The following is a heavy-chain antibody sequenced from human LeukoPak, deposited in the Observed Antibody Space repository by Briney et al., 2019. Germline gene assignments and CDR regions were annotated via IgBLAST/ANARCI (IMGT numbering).Heavy chain of an antibody. D-gene: IGHD3-3*01. Sequence: GGSLRLSCAASGFTFSSYWMHWVRQAPGKGLVWVSRINSDGSSTSYADSVKGRFTISRDNAKNTLYLQMNSLRAEDTAVYYCARRYDFWSGDGYYYYMDVWGQGTTVTVSS. CDR2: INSDGSST. CDR1: GFTFSSYW. CDR3: ARRYDFWSGDGYYYYMDV. J-gene: IGHJ6*03. V-gene: IGHV3-74*01.